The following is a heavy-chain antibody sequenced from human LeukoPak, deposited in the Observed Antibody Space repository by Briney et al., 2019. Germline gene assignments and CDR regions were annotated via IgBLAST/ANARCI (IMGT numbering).Heavy chain of an antibody. CDR2: ISGSGGRT. J-gene: IGHJ5*02. CDR3: AKESCSGGSCYSNWFDP. V-gene: IGHV3-23*01. D-gene: IGHD2-15*01. Sequence: TGGSLRLSCAASGFTFSSYAMSWVRQAPGKGLEWVSAISGSGGRTYYADSVKGRFTISRDNSKNPLYLQMTSLRAEDTAVYYCAKESCSGGSCYSNWFDPWGQGTLVTVSS. CDR1: GFTFSSYA.